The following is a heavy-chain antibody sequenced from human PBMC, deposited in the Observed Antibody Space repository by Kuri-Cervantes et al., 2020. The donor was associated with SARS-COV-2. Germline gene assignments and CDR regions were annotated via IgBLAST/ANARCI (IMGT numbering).Heavy chain of an antibody. V-gene: IGHV2-70*04. CDR2: IDWDDDK. J-gene: IGHJ4*02. CDR3: VRSTYDFWSGSGGIALNDY. D-gene: IGHD3-3*01. CDR1: GFSHSTSGMR. Sequence: SGPTLVKPTQTLTLTCTFSGFSHSTSGMRVSWIRQPPGKALEWLARIDWDDDKYYSTSLKTRLTISKDTSKNQVVLTMTNMDPVDTATYYCVRSTYDFWSGSGGIALNDYWGQGTLVTVSS.